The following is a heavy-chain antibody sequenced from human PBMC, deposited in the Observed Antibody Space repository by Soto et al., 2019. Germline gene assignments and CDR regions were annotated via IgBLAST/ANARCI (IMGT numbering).Heavy chain of an antibody. V-gene: IGHV1-69*13. D-gene: IGHD3-22*01. CDR2: IIPIFGTA. J-gene: IGHJ4*02. CDR1: GGTFSSYA. Sequence: SVKVSCKASGGTFSSYAISWVRQAPGQGLEWMGGIIPIFGTANYAQKFQGRVTITADESTSTAYMELSSLRAEDTAVYYCAKADYDSSGSSLPDYWGQGTLVTVSS. CDR3: AKADYDSSGSSLPDY.